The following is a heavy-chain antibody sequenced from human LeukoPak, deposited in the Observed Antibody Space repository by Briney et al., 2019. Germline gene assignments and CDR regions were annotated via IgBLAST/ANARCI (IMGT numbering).Heavy chain of an antibody. CDR1: GGSISSYY. D-gene: IGHD3-22*01. CDR2: IYSSGST. J-gene: IGHJ4*02. CDR3: ARSKAYYDSSGYANDC. Sequence: SETLSLTCTVSGGSISSYYWSWIRQPAGKGLEWIGRIYSSGSTNYDPSLKSRVTMSVDTSENQFSLKLSSVTAADTAVYYCARSKAYYDSSGYANDCWGQGTLVTVGS. V-gene: IGHV4-4*07.